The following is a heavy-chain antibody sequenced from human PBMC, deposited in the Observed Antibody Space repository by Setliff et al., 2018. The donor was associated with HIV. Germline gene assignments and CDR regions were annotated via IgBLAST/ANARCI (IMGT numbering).Heavy chain of an antibody. CDR1: GGSLSSSSYS. V-gene: IGHV4-39*01. CDR3: ARIQWLVPGGWFDP. Sequence: SETLSLTCTVPGGSLSSSSYSWGWIRQPPGKGLEWITIIYYSGNTYYNPSLKSRITLSVDTSKNQFSLRLTSVTASDTAVYYCARIQWLVPGGWFDPWGQGTLVTVSS. CDR2: IYYSGNT. D-gene: IGHD6-19*01. J-gene: IGHJ5*02.